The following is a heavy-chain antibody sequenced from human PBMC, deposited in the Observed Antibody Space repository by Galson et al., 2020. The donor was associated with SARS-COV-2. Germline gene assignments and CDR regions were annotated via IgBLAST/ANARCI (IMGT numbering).Heavy chain of an antibody. V-gene: IGHV4-39*07. CDR2: IYYLGNT. J-gene: IGHJ4*02. Sequence: TLYLTCTVSDDSISSSDYYWGWIRQPPGKGLEWIGNIYYLGNTYYNPSLKGRITISVDTSKNQFSLKLSSVTAADTAVYYCARENFVRGYFDYWGQGALVTVSS. CDR1: DDSISSSDYY. D-gene: IGHD6-6*01. CDR3: ARENFVRGYFDY.